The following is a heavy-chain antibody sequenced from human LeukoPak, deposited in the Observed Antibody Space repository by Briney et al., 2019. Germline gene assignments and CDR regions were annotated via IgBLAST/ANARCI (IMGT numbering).Heavy chain of an antibody. D-gene: IGHD3-10*01. CDR1: GYSISSRNW. CDR3: ARYGSGSEEGWFDA. J-gene: IGHJ5*02. Sequence: PSETLSLTCAVSGYSISSRNWWGWIRPPPGKGLEWIGYIHHSGSTYYNPSLKSRVTMSVDTSKNQFSLKLSSVTAVDTAVYYCARYGSGSEEGWFDAWGQGTLVTVSA. CDR2: IHHSGST. V-gene: IGHV4-28*01.